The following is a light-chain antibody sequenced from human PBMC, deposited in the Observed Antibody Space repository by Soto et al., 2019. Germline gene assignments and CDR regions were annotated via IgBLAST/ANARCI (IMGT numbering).Light chain of an antibody. CDR3: QQRSNWPFT. CDR1: QSVSSY. J-gene: IGKJ5*01. CDR2: DAS. Sequence: EIVLTQSPATLSLSPGERATLSCRASQSVSSYLAWYQQKPGQAPRLLIYDASNRATGIPARFSGSGSGTVFTLTIGSLEAEDFAVYYCQQRSNWPFTFGQGTRLEIK. V-gene: IGKV3-11*01.